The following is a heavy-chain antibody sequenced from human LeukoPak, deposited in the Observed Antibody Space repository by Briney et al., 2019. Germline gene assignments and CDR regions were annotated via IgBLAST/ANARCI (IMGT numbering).Heavy chain of an antibody. V-gene: IGHV1-2*06. CDR2: INPNSGGT. CDR1: GYTFTGYY. CDR3: ARSRKSYGDYVD. D-gene: IGHD4-17*01. J-gene: IGHJ4*02. Sequence: ASVKVSCKASGYTFTGYYMHWVRQAPGQGLEWMGRINPNSGGTNYAQKFQGRVTMTRDTSISTAYMELSRLRSGDTAVYYCARSRKSYGDYVDWGQGTLVTVSS.